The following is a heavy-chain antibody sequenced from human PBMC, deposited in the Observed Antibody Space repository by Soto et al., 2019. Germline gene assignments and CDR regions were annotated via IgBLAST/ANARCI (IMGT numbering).Heavy chain of an antibody. V-gene: IGHV1-46*03. CDR3: ARGHYDNRGPSGGFDP. J-gene: IGHJ5*02. Sequence: QVQLEQSGAELKTPGASVKVSCKASGYTFMSYYMHWLRQAPGQGLEWLGIIIPSGGSTSYARKFQGGVTMTRDTSTSTVYMELSSLRSEDTAVYYCARGHYDNRGPSGGFDPWGQGTLVTVSS. D-gene: IGHD3-22*01. CDR2: IIPSGGST. CDR1: GYTFMSYY.